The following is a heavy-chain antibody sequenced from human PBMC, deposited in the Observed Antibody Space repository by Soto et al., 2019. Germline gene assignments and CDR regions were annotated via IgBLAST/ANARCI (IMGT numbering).Heavy chain of an antibody. J-gene: IGHJ4*02. CDR3: ARDLGFGLSDY. D-gene: IGHD3-10*01. CDR2: INAGNGNT. Sequence: DSVKVSCKASGYTFTSYAMHWVRQAPGQRLEWMGWINAGNGNTKYSQKFQGRVTITRDTSASTAYMELSGLRSEDTAVYSCARDLGFGLSDYWGQGILVTVSS. V-gene: IGHV1-3*01. CDR1: GYTFTSYA.